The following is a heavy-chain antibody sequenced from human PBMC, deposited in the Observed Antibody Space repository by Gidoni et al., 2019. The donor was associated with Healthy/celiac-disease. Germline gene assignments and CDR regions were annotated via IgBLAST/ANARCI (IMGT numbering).Heavy chain of an antibody. CDR2: IIPIFGTA. CDR3: ARGIAVAGTLDY. CDR1: GGTFSSYA. V-gene: IGHV1-69*01. J-gene: IGHJ4*02. Sequence: QEPPVQSGAEGRKPGSSVKVYCKASGGTFSSYAISWVRQAPGQGLEWMGGIIPIFGTANYAQKFQGRVTITADESTSTAYMELSSLRSEDTAVYYCARGIAVAGTLDYWGQGTLVTVSS. D-gene: IGHD6-19*01.